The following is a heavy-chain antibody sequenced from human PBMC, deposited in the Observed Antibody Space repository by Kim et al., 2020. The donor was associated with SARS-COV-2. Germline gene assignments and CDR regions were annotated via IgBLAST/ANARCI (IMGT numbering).Heavy chain of an antibody. V-gene: IGHV4-59*08. D-gene: IGHD4-17*01. Sequence: SETLSLTCTVSGGSISSYYWSWIRQPPGKGLEWIGYIYYSGSTNYNPSLKSRVTISVDTSKNQFSLKLSSVTAADTAVYYCASSYDYGDYSGQGDAFDIWGQGTMVTVSS. CDR2: IYYSGST. CDR1: GGSISSYY. CDR3: ASSYDYGDYSGQGDAFDI. J-gene: IGHJ3*02.